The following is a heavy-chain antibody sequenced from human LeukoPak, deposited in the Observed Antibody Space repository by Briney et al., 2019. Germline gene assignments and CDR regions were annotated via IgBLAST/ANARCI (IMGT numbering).Heavy chain of an antibody. Sequence: GGSLRLSCAASGFTFSNFAMNWVRQAPGKGLEWVSSIRGNGGSTYYADSVKGRFTISRDNSKNTMFLQINSLRAEDTAVYYCAKCWVRTIFGVVIPVYFDYWGQGALVTVSS. D-gene: IGHD3-3*01. CDR2: IRGNGGST. J-gene: IGHJ4*02. CDR3: AKCWVRTIFGVVIPVYFDY. V-gene: IGHV3-23*01. CDR1: GFTFSNFA.